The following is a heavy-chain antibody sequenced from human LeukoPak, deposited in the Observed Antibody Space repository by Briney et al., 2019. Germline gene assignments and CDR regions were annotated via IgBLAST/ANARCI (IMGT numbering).Heavy chain of an antibody. CDR2: IKQDGSQK. CDR1: GFTFSSCW. CDR3: ARHYDSTAYSLDY. D-gene: IGHD3-22*01. V-gene: IGHV3-7*01. Sequence: GGSLRLSCAASGFTFSSCWMTWVRQAPGKGLEWVANIKQDGSQKVYLDSVRGRVTISRDNAKKSLFLQMNSLRAEDTAVYYCARHYDSTAYSLDYWGQGTLVTVSS. J-gene: IGHJ4*02.